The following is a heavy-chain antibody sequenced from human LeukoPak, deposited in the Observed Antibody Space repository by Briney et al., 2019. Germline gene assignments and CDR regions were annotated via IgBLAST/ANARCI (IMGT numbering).Heavy chain of an antibody. Sequence: SQTLSLTCAVSGDSVLSNSSWNWIRQSPSRGLEWLGRTYYRSNWYNDYGVSVKSRININPDTSKNLFSLQLSSVTPEDTAVYYCVRGGQGDGHSADEGFDIWGQGTMVTVS. CDR3: VRGGQGDGHSADEGFDI. CDR2: TYYRSNWYN. CDR1: GDSVLSNSS. D-gene: IGHD5-18*01. J-gene: IGHJ3*02. V-gene: IGHV6-1*01.